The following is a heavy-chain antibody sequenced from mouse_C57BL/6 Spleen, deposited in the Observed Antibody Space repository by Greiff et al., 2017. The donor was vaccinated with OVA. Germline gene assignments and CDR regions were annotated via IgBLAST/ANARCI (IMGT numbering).Heavy chain of an antibody. V-gene: IGHV5-4*01. CDR2: ISDGGSYT. D-gene: IGHD1-1*01. J-gene: IGHJ2*01. CDR3: AITTVVATFYYFDY. CDR1: GFTFSSYA. Sequence: EVQVVESGGGLVKPGGSLKLSCAASGFTFSSYAMSWVRQTPEKRLEWVATISDGGSYTYYPDNVKGRFTISRDNAKNNLYLQMSHLKSEDTAMYYCAITTVVATFYYFDYWGQGTTLTVSS.